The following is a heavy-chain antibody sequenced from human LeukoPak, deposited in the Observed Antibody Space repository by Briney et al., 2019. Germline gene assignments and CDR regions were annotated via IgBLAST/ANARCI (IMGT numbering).Heavy chain of an antibody. Sequence: SVKVSXKASGGTFSSYAISWVRQAPGQGLEWMVGIIPIFGTANYAQKFQGRVTITADESTSTAYMELSSLRSEDTAVYYCATGTPHYYDSSGYFLSAFDYWGQGTLVTVSS. CDR1: GGTFSSYA. J-gene: IGHJ4*02. V-gene: IGHV1-69*01. CDR3: ATGTPHYYDSSGYFLSAFDY. CDR2: IIPIFGTA. D-gene: IGHD3-22*01.